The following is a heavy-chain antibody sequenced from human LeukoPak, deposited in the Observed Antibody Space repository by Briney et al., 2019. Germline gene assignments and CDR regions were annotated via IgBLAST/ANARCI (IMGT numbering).Heavy chain of an antibody. CDR3: ARAIAVAGADNDY. V-gene: IGHV3-30-3*01. Sequence: GGSLRLSCAASGFTFSSYAMLWVRQAPGKGLEWVAVISYDGSNKYYADSVKGRFTISRDNSKNTLYLQMNSLRAEDTAVYYCARAIAVAGADNDYWGQGTLVTVSS. CDR1: GFTFSSYA. CDR2: ISYDGSNK. D-gene: IGHD6-19*01. J-gene: IGHJ4*02.